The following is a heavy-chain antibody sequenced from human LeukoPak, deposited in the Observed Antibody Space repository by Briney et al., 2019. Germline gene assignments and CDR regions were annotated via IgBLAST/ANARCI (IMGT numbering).Heavy chain of an antibody. CDR1: GGSISSYY. J-gene: IGHJ4*02. V-gene: IGHV4-59*01. D-gene: IGHD4-17*01. Sequence: SETLSLTCTVSGGSISSYYWSWIRQPPGKGLEWIGYIYYSGSTNYNPSLKSRVTISVDTSKNQFSLKLSTVTAADTAVYYCARDGYGDYIFDYWGQGTLVTVSS. CDR3: ARDGYGDYIFDY. CDR2: IYYSGST.